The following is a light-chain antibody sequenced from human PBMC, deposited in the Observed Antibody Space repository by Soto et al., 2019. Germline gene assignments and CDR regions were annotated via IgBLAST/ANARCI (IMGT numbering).Light chain of an antibody. CDR3: GTWDSGLSAGHV. J-gene: IGLJ1*01. Sequence: QSVLTQPPSVSAAPGQKVTISCSGSSSNIGNNYVSWYQQLPGTAPKLLIYENNKRPSGIPDRFSGSKPGTSATLGITGLQTGDEADYYCGTWDSGLSAGHVFGTGTKVTVL. CDR2: ENN. V-gene: IGLV1-51*02. CDR1: SSNIGNNY.